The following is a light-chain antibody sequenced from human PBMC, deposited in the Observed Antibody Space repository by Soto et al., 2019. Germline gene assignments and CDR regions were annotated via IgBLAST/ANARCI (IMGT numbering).Light chain of an antibody. CDR3: CSYAGSSTYV. V-gene: IGLV2-23*01. CDR1: SSDVGVYNL. Sequence: QSALTQPASVSGSPGQSITISCAGTSSDVGVYNLVSWYQQYLGKAPKLMIYESSKRPSGVSSRFSGSKSGNTASLTISGLQAEDEADYYCCSYAGSSTYVFGTGTKLTVL. CDR2: ESS. J-gene: IGLJ1*01.